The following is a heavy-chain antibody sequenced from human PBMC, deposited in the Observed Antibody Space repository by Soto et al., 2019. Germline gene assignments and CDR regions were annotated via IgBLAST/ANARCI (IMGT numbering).Heavy chain of an antibody. J-gene: IGHJ3*02. V-gene: IGHV1-69*13. CDR3: AREKDASPHDDIDI. Sequence: SVKVSCKASGGTFSSYAISWVRQAPGQGLEWMGGIIPIFGTANYAQKFQGRVTITADESTSTAYMELSSLRSEDTAVYYCAREKDASPHDDIDIWGQGTMVTVSS. CDR1: GGTFSSYA. D-gene: IGHD2-15*01. CDR2: IIPIFGTA.